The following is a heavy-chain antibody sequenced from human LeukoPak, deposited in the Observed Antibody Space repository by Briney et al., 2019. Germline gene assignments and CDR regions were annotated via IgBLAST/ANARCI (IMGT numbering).Heavy chain of an antibody. V-gene: IGHV4-59*01. CDR1: GGSIRSYY. CDR2: IYYSGST. Sequence: SETLSLTCTVSGGSIRSYYWNWIRQSPGKPLEWIGYIYYSGSTNYNPSLKSRVTISVDTSKNQFSLKLSSVTAADTAVYYCARGPTSDWFDPWGQGTLVTVSS. CDR3: ARGPTSDWFDP. D-gene: IGHD5-12*01. J-gene: IGHJ5*02.